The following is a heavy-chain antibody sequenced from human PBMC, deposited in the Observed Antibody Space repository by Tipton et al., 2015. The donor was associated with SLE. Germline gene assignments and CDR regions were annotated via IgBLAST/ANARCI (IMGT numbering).Heavy chain of an antibody. CDR3: ARHRGGSGTYFPY. V-gene: IGHV4-39*01. CDR1: GGSITRSSYY. J-gene: IGHJ4*02. Sequence: TLSLTCTVSGGSITRSSYYWGWIRQPPGKGLEWIGSFYYSGNTYYNPSLKSRVTISVDTSKNQFSLDLGSVTAADTAVYYCARHRGGSGTYFPYWGQGTLVTVSS. CDR2: FYYSGNT. D-gene: IGHD3-10*01.